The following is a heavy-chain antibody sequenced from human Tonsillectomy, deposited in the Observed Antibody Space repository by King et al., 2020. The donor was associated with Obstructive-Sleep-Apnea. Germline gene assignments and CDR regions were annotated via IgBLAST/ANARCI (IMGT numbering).Heavy chain of an antibody. Sequence: VQLVESGGGLVQPGRSLRLSCAASGFTFENYGVHWVRQAPGKGLEWVSGISWNSATKGYADSVKGRFTISRDSAKNSLFLLMNSLRPEDTALYYCAKDNTTSGWSGVFDYWGRGTLVTVSS. CDR3: AKDNTTSGWSGVFDY. V-gene: IGHV3-9*01. D-gene: IGHD6-19*01. J-gene: IGHJ4*02. CDR1: GFTFENYG. CDR2: ISWNSATK.